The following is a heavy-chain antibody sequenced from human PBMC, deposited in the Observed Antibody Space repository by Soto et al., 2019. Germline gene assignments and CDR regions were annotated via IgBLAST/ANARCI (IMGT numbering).Heavy chain of an antibody. CDR3: AKVSDGSGGSCYFRWYGMEV. CDR2: ISYDGSNK. J-gene: IGHJ6*02. V-gene: IGHV3-30*18. CDR1: GFTFSSYG. Sequence: QVQLVESGGGVVQPGRSLRLSCAASGFTFSSYGMHWVRQAPGKGLEWVAVISYDGSNKYYADSVKGLFTISRDNSKIRVYLKMNSLRAEETAVDYCAKVSDGSGGSCYFRWYGMEVWGEGSTVTVS. D-gene: IGHD2-15*01.